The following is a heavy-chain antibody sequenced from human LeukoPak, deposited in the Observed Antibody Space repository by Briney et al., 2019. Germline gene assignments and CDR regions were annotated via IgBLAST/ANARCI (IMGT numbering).Heavy chain of an antibody. V-gene: IGHV3-21*01. CDR3: ARRLAAAGTVDY. J-gene: IGHJ4*02. CDR1: GFTFSSYS. D-gene: IGHD6-13*01. CDR2: ISSSSSYI. Sequence: GGSLRLSCAASGFTFSSYSMNWVRQAPGKGLEWVSSISSSSSYIYYADSVKGRFTISRDNAKNSLYLQMNSLRAEDTAVYYCARRLAAAGTVDYWGQGTLVTVSS.